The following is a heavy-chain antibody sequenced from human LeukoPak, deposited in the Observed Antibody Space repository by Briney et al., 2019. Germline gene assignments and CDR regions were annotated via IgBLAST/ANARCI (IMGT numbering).Heavy chain of an antibody. CDR2: IYHSGST. Sequence: SETLSLTCAVSGGSISSGGYSWSWIRQPPGKGLEWIGYIYHSGSTYYNPSLKSRVTISVDRSKNQFSLKLSSVTAADTAVYYCARASMVRGVKGSSGAFDIWGQGTMVTVSS. J-gene: IGHJ3*02. CDR3: ARASMVRGVKGSSGAFDI. V-gene: IGHV4-30-2*01. D-gene: IGHD3-10*01. CDR1: GGSISSGGYS.